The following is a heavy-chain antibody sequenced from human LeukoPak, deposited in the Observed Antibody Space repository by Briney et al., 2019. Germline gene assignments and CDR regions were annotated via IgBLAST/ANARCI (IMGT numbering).Heavy chain of an antibody. CDR1: AFTFSSYW. D-gene: IGHD3-16*01. V-gene: IGHV3-74*01. J-gene: IGHJ6*02. CDR2: IKGDESSI. CDR3: ARLGGYGYYYDGMDV. Sequence: GGSLRLSCAASAFTFSSYWMHWVRQAPGKGLEWVSRIKGDESSINYADSVEGRFTISRDNSKNSLYLQMNSLRAEDTAVYYCARLGGYGYYYDGMDVWGQGTTVTVSS.